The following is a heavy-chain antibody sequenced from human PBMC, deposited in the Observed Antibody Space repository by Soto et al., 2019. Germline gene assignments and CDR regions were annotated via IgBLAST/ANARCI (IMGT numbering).Heavy chain of an antibody. CDR2: ISSSSSSI. V-gene: IGHV3-48*01. CDR3: ARPRYCSGGTCYFDY. Sequence: EVQLVESGGGLVQPGGSLRLSCAASGFTFSSYSMNWVRQAPGKGLEWVSYISSSSSSIYYADSVKGRFSISRDNAKNSLYLQRNSLRAEDTAVYYCARPRYCSGGTCYFDYWGQGTLVTVSS. J-gene: IGHJ4*02. CDR1: GFTFSSYS. D-gene: IGHD2-15*01.